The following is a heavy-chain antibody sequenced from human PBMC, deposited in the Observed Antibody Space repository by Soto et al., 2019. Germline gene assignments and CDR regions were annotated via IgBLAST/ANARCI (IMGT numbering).Heavy chain of an antibody. Sequence: PGESLKISCKGSGYSFTSYWIGWVRQMPGKGLEWMGIIYPGDSDTRYSPSFQGQVTISADKSISTAYLQWSSLKASDTAMYYCARLDGQHVIATGPTVSYYYYGMDVWGQGTTVTVSS. CDR3: ARLDGQHVIATGPTVSYYYYGMDV. D-gene: IGHD1-7*01. J-gene: IGHJ6*02. V-gene: IGHV5-51*01. CDR1: GYSFTSYW. CDR2: IYPGDSDT.